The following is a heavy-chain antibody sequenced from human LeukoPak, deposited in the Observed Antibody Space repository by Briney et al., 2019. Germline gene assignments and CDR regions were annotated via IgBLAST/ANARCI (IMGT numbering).Heavy chain of an antibody. CDR1: GFTFSSYS. D-gene: IGHD3-3*01. V-gene: IGHV3-21*01. CDR3: ARDLGGYYDFWSGPGWKYYFDY. Sequence: GGSLRPSCAASGFTFSSYSMNWVRQAPGKGLEWVSSISSSSSYIYYADSVKGRFTISRDNAKNSLYLQMNSLRAEDTAVYYCARDLGGYYDFWSGPGWKYYFDYWGQGTLVTVSS. J-gene: IGHJ4*02. CDR2: ISSSSSYI.